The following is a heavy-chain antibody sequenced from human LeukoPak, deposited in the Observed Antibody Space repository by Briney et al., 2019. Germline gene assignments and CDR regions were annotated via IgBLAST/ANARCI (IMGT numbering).Heavy chain of an antibody. J-gene: IGHJ5*02. CDR3: TRGPQLERTVGPYNWFDP. V-gene: IGHV1-69*05. CDR1: GYTFTSYG. CDR2: IIPIFGTA. D-gene: IGHD1-1*01. Sequence: ASVKVSCKASGYTFTSYGITWVRQAPGQGLEWMGGIIPIFGTANYAQKFQGRVTITTDESTSTAYMELSSLRSEDTAVYYCTRGPQLERTVGPYNWFDPWGQGTLVTVSS.